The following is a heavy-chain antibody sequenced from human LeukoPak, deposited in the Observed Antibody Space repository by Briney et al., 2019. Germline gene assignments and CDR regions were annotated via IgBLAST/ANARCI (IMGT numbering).Heavy chain of an antibody. Sequence: SETLSLTCTVSGGSISSYYWSWIRQPPGKGLEWIGCIYYSGSTNYNPSLKSRVTISVDTSKNQFPLKLSSVTAADTAVYYCATISGPRGDYWGQGTLVTVSS. CDR1: GGSISSYY. CDR3: ATISGPRGDY. D-gene: IGHD3-10*01. J-gene: IGHJ4*02. CDR2: IYYSGST. V-gene: IGHV4-59*01.